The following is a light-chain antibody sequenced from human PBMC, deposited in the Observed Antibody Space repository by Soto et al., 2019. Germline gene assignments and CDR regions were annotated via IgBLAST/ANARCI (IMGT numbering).Light chain of an antibody. CDR1: QRVSSY. Sequence: EIVLTQSPATLSLSPGERATLSCRASQRVSSYLAWFQQKPGQAPRLLIYDTSNGATGIPARFSGSGSGTDFTLTISSLEPEDFAVYYCQQRSSWPPMYTFGQGTRLDIK. J-gene: IGKJ2*01. V-gene: IGKV3-11*01. CDR2: DTS. CDR3: QQRSSWPPMYT.